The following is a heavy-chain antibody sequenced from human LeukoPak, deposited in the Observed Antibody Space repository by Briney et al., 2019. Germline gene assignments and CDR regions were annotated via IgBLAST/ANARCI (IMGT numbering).Heavy chain of an antibody. CDR1: GGTFSSYA. V-gene: IGHV1-69*13. Sequence: GASVKVSCKASGGTFSSYAISRVRQAPGQGLEWMGGIIPIFGTANYAQKFQGRVTITADESTSTAYMELSSLRSEDTAVYYCARGRDGYNLIDYWGQGTLVTVSS. D-gene: IGHD5-24*01. J-gene: IGHJ4*02. CDR2: IIPIFGTA. CDR3: ARGRDGYNLIDY.